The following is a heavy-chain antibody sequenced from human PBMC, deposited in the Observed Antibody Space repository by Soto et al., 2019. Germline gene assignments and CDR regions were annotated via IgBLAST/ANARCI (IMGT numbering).Heavy chain of an antibody. V-gene: IGHV4-4*02. CDR2: IFHAGGT. CDR3: AGRTPIAPT. Sequence: QVQLQESGPGLVEPTGTLSLTCGVSGGSFSSGDWWTWVRQPPGKGLEWIGEIFHAGGTSYNSSPQSRVTISLDKTKNQLSLRLTSVTASDTAIYYCAGRTPIAPTWGRGTLVIVSS. D-gene: IGHD6-13*01. J-gene: IGHJ5*02. CDR1: GGSFSSGDW.